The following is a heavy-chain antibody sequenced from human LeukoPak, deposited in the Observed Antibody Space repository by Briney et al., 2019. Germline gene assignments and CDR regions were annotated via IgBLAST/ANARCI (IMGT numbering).Heavy chain of an antibody. CDR1: GGSFSGYY. J-gene: IGHJ4*02. CDR2: INHSGST. V-gene: IGHV4-34*01. Sequence: SETLSLTCAVYGGSFSGYYWSWIRQPPGKGLEWIGEINHSGSTNYNPSLKSRVTISVDTSKNQYSLKLSSVTAADTAVYYRARAKTGYYIRRNYFDYWGQGTLVTVSS. CDR3: ARAKTGYYIRRNYFDY. D-gene: IGHD3-9*01.